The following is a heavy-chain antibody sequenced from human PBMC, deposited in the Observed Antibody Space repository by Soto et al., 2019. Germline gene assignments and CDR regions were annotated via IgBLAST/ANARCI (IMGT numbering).Heavy chain of an antibody. Sequence: QVQLVESGGGVVQPGRSLRLSCVASGFTFSSYGIHWVRQAPVKGLEWVALIPYDGTNEYNANSVKGRFTISRDNSKNTLYLQVNSLTAEDTAVYYCAKEYSKYYYDNSGYFDYWGQGTLVTVSS. CDR2: IPYDGTNE. CDR3: AKEYSKYYYDNSGYFDY. J-gene: IGHJ4*02. CDR1: GFTFSSYG. D-gene: IGHD3-22*01. V-gene: IGHV3-30*18.